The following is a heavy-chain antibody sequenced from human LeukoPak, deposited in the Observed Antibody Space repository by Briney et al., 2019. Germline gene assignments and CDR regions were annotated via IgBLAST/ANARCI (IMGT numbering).Heavy chain of an antibody. J-gene: IGHJ3*02. CDR3: ARDNSGGFGDHVYAYDI. V-gene: IGHV3-48*02. Sequence: GGSLRLSCVASGFPFSSYWMTWVRQAPGKGLEWVSHISSGGAPIFYADSVKGRFTISRDNGQNSLYLQMNSLRDGDTAMYYCARDNSGGFGDHVYAYDIWGQGTMVTVSS. D-gene: IGHD4-23*01. CDR2: ISSGGAPI. CDR1: GFPFSSYW.